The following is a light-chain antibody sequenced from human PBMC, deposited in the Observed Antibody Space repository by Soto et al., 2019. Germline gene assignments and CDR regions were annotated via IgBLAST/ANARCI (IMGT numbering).Light chain of an antibody. J-gene: IGKJ1*01. CDR1: QSISSW. CDR2: KAS. V-gene: IGKV1-5*03. CDR3: HQYNRFPRT. Sequence: IQMTQSPSTLSATAGDRVTITCRASQSISSWLAWYQQKPGKAPKLLIYKASSLQSGVPSRFSGSGSGTEFTLTITSLQPDDFATYYCHQYNRFPRTFGQGTKVDVK.